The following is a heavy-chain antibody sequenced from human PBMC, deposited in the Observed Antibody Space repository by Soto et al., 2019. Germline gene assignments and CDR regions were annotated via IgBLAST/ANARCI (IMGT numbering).Heavy chain of an antibody. CDR3: ATDRDYDVLTGYYKPFAY. CDR2: FDPEDVET. J-gene: IGHJ4*02. Sequence: GASVKVSCKVSGYTLTELSMHWVRQAPGKGLEWMGGFDPEDVETIYAQKFQGRVTMTEDTSTDPAYMELSSLRSEDTAVYYCATDRDYDVLTGYYKPFAYWGQGPLVTVSS. V-gene: IGHV1-24*01. D-gene: IGHD3-9*01. CDR1: GYTLTELS.